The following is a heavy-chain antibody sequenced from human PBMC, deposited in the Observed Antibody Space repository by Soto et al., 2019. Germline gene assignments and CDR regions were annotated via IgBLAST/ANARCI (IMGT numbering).Heavy chain of an antibody. CDR1: GYTFTSYG. V-gene: IGHV1-18*04. J-gene: IGHJ6*02. CDR2: TSAYNGNT. Sequence: ASVKVSCKASGYTFTSYGISWVRQAPGQGLEWMGWTSAYNGNTNYAQKLQGRVTMTTDTSTSTAYMELRSLRSDDTAVYYCATDRMTTVTTFYYYGMDVWGQGTTVTVSS. D-gene: IGHD4-4*01. CDR3: ATDRMTTVTTFYYYGMDV.